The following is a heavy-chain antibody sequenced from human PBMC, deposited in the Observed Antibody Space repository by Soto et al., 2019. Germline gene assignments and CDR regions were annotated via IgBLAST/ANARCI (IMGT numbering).Heavy chain of an antibody. V-gene: IGHV3-23*01. J-gene: IGHJ4*02. CDR2: ISGSGGST. CDR3: AKDGRSIAAAAPFDY. Sequence: PGGSLRLSCAASGFTFSSYAMSWVRQAPGKGLEWVSAISGSGGSTYYADSVKGRFTTSRDNSKNTLYLQMNSLRAEDTAVYYCAKDGRSIAAAAPFDYWGQGTLVTVSS. D-gene: IGHD6-13*01. CDR1: GFTFSSYA.